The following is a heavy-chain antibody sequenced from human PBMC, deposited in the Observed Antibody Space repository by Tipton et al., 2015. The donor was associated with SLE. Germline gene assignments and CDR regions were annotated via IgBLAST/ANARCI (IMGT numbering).Heavy chain of an antibody. CDR3: AKDPDKLGFYFYMDI. V-gene: IGHV3-43*01. J-gene: IGHJ6*03. CDR2: IGWDGASI. D-gene: IGHD7-27*01. Sequence: LSLTCAASGFTFNEYTMHWVRQAPGKALEWVSLIGWDGASIFYADSVKGRFTVSRDNSKNSLYLQMNSLTTEDTALYYCAKDPDKLGFYFYMDIWGQGTTVTVSS. CDR1: GFTFNEYT.